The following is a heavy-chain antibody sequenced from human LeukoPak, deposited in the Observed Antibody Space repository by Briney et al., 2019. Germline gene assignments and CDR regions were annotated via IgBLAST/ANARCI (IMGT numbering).Heavy chain of an antibody. Sequence: GGSLRLSCAASGFTFSSYAMHWVRQAPGKGLEWVAVISYGGSNKYYADSVKGRFTISRDNSKNTLYLQMNSLRAEDTAVYYCARAGYYDSSGYYGDNYFDYWGQGTLVTVSS. J-gene: IGHJ4*02. V-gene: IGHV3-30-3*01. CDR1: GFTFSSYA. CDR2: ISYGGSNK. CDR3: ARAGYYDSSGYYGDNYFDY. D-gene: IGHD3-22*01.